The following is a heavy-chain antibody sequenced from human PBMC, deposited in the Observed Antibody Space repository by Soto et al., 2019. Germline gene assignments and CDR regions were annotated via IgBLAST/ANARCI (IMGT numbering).Heavy chain of an antibody. CDR2: IRSKANSYAT. D-gene: IGHD2-15*01. CDR3: TRDCSGGSCYDLNYYYGMDV. V-gene: IGHV3-73*01. Sequence: EVQLVESGGGLVQPGGSLKLPCAASGFTFSGSAMHWVRQASGKGLEWVGRIRSKANSYATAYAASVKGRFTISRDDSKNTAYLQMNSLKTEDTAVYYCTRDCSGGSCYDLNYYYGMDVWGQGTTVTVSS. CDR1: GFTFSGSA. J-gene: IGHJ6*02.